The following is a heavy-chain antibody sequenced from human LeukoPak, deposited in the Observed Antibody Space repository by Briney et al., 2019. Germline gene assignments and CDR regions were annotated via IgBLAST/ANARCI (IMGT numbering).Heavy chain of an antibody. CDR1: GGTFSSYA. J-gene: IGHJ4*02. CDR2: ISAYNGNT. Sequence: ASVKVSCKASGGTFSSYAISWVRQAAGQGLEWMGWISAYNGNTNYAQKLQGRVTMTTDTSTSTAYMELRSLRSDDTAVYCCARADYYDSSGYYPPEDYWGQGTLVTVSS. D-gene: IGHD3-22*01. V-gene: IGHV1-18*01. CDR3: ARADYYDSSGYYPPEDY.